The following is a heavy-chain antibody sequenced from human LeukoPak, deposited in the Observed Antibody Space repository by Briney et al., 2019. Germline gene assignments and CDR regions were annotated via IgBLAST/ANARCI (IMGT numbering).Heavy chain of an antibody. J-gene: IGHJ4*02. CDR1: GFTFSSYA. CDR3: AKTYVDTTFFDS. Sequence: GGSLRLSCAASGFTFSSYAMSWVRQAPGKGLEWVSAISGSGGTIFYADSVKGRFAISRDNSKNTLYLQMTSLRAEDTAVYYCAKTYVDTTFFDSWGQGTRVTVSS. D-gene: IGHD5-18*01. V-gene: IGHV3-23*01. CDR2: ISGSGGTI.